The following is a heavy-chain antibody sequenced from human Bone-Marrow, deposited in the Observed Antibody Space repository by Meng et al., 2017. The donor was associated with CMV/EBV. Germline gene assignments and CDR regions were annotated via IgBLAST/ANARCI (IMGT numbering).Heavy chain of an antibody. J-gene: IGHJ5*02. V-gene: IGHV4-61*01. Sequence: SETLSLTCTVSGGSVSSGSYYWSWIRQPPGKGLEWIGYIYYSGSTNYNLSLKSRVTISVDTSKNQFSLKLSSVTAADTAVYYCARGVRYFDWLLWGNWFDPWGQGTLVTVSS. D-gene: IGHD3-9*01. CDR3: ARGVRYFDWLLWGNWFDP. CDR1: GGSVSSGSYY. CDR2: IYYSGST.